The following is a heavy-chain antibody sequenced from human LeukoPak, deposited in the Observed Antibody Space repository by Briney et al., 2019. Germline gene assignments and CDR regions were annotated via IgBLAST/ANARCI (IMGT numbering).Heavy chain of an antibody. V-gene: IGHV4-59*01. D-gene: IGHD2/OR15-2a*01. CDR2: IYGSGST. J-gene: IGHJ3*02. CDR1: GGSISSYY. Sequence: SETLSLTCTVSGGSISSYYWSWIRQPPGKGLEWIGHIYGSGSTNYNPSLKSRVTLSVDTSKNQFSLKLSSVTAADTAVYYCARDNTNDGFDIWGQGTMVTVSS. CDR3: ARDNTNDGFDI.